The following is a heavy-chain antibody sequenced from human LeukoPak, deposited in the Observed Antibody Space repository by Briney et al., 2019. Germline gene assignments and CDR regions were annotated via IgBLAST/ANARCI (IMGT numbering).Heavy chain of an antibody. Sequence: GGSLRLSCAASGFTFSSYAMYWVRQAPGKGLEWVAVISYDGSDKFYADSVKGRFTISRDSSKNTLYLQMNSLRAEDTAVYYCARDSGSYGVAWGQGTLVTVSS. CDR3: ARDSGSYGVA. V-gene: IGHV3-30*14. CDR2: ISYDGSDK. CDR1: GFTFSSYA. D-gene: IGHD1-26*01. J-gene: IGHJ5*02.